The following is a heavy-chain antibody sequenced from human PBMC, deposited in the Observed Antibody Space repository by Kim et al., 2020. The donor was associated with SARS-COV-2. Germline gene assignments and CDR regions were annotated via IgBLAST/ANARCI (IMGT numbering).Heavy chain of an antibody. CDR3: ARFKVAAAGNNWFDP. CDR1: GGSISSDSYY. V-gene: IGHV4-61*02. D-gene: IGHD6-13*01. Sequence: SETLSLTCTVSGGSISSDSYYWSWIRQPAGKGLEWIGRIYTSGSTNYNPSLKSRVTISVDTSKNQFSLKLSSVTAADTAVYYCARFKVAAAGNNWFDPWGPGTLVTVSS. J-gene: IGHJ5*02. CDR2: IYTSGST.